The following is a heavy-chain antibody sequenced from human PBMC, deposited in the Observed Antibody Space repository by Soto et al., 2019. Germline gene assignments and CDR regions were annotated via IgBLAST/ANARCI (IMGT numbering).Heavy chain of an antibody. CDR3: ARAPRGIYGSPSYFDY. Sequence: SETLSLTCAVYGGSFSGYYWTWIRQPPGTGLEWIGEINHSGSTNYNPSLKSRVTISVDTSKNQFSLKLSSVTAADTAVYYCARAPRGIYGSPSYFDYWGQGTLVTVSS. V-gene: IGHV4-34*01. D-gene: IGHD3-10*01. CDR2: INHSGST. CDR1: GGSFSGYY. J-gene: IGHJ4*02.